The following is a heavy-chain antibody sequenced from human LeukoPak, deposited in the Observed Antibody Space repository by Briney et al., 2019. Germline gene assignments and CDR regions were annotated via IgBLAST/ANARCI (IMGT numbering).Heavy chain of an antibody. D-gene: IGHD3-10*01. V-gene: IGHV4-39*07. CDR1: GGSISSSSYY. CDR2: IYYSGST. J-gene: IGHJ6*04. CDR3: ARVGLLWFGEGPDV. Sequence: SETLSLTCTVSGGSISSSSYYWGWIRQPPGKGLEWIGSIYYSGSTYYNPSLKSRVTISVDTSKNQFSLKLSSVTAADTAVYYCARVGLLWFGEGPDVWGKGTTVTVSS.